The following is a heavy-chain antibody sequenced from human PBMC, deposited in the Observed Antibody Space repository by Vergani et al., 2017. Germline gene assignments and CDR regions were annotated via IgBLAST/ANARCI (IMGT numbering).Heavy chain of an antibody. Sequence: QVQLVESGGGLVKPGGSLRLSCAASGFTFSSYAMHWVRQAPGKGLEWVAVISYDGSNKYYAAHVKGRFTISRDKSKNPLYLQMNTLRAEDTAVYYCARDTRITMVRGVLLGPLDYWGQGTLVTVSS. J-gene: IGHJ4*02. V-gene: IGHV3-30-3*01. CDR3: ARDTRITMVRGVLLGPLDY. CDR2: ISYDGSNK. D-gene: IGHD3-10*01. CDR1: GFTFSSYA.